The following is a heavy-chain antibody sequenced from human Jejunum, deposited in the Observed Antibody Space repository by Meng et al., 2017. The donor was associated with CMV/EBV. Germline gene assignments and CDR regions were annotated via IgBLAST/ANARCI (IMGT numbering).Heavy chain of an antibody. CDR2: IGYTGIS. J-gene: IGHJ4*02. CDR1: GASITRHY. Sequence: GASITRHYWNWLRQPPGKGLEWIGYIGYTGISNYTPSLTSRVSMSVDVSNNQFSLTLSSVTAADTAVYYCAGPQVRYSYGYKSFDYWGQGILVTAS. D-gene: IGHD5-18*01. CDR3: AGPQVRYSYGYKSFDY. V-gene: IGHV4-59*11.